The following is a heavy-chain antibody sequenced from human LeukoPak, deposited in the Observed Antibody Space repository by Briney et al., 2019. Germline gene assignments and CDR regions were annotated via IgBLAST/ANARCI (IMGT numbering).Heavy chain of an antibody. D-gene: IGHD2-2*01. Sequence: PSETLSLTCTVSGGSISSYCWSWIRQPAGKGLEWIGRIYTSGSTSYNPSLKSRVTMSVDTSKNQFSLKLSSVTAADTAVYYCARDSRGVVVPAATLYYYYGMDVWGQGTTVTVSS. J-gene: IGHJ6*02. CDR3: ARDSRGVVVPAATLYYYYGMDV. CDR1: GGSISSYC. V-gene: IGHV4-4*07. CDR2: IYTSGST.